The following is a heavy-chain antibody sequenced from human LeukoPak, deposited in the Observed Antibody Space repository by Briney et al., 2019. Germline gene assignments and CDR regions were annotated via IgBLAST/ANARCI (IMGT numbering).Heavy chain of an antibody. J-gene: IGHJ6*03. CDR1: GYTFNMYY. CDR2: INPSDGAT. D-gene: IGHD3-16*01. CDR3: AREQRRGRSGNLGGLFASYYTYYYMDV. V-gene: IGHV1-46*02. Sequence: ASVKVSCKASGYTFNMYYMHWVRQAPGQGPEWMGMINPSDGATTYAQKFQSRIIMTKDISTTTVYMDLRSLTYKDTAVYFCAREQRRGRSGNLGGLFASYYTYYYMDVWGRGTTVTVSS.